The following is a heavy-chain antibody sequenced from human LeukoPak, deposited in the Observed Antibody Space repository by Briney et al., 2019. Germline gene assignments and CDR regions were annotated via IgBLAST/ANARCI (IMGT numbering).Heavy chain of an antibody. D-gene: IGHD6-19*01. CDR3: AVSLAPSIAVTFDY. J-gene: IGHJ4*02. V-gene: IGHV4-39*01. CDR1: GGSISSSTYY. Sequence: SETLSLTCTVSGGSISSSTYYWGWIRQPPGKGLEWIGSIHYRGTTYYNPSLKSRVTISVDTSKNQFSLKLTSVTAADTAVYYCAVSLAPSIAVTFDYWGQGTLVTVSS. CDR2: IHYRGTT.